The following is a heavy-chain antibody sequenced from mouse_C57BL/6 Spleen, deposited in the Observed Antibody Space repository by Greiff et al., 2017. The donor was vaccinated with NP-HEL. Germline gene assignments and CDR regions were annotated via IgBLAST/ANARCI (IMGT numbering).Heavy chain of an antibody. Sequence: QVQLQQPGAELVRPGSSVKLSCKASGYTFTSYWMDWVKQRPGQGLEWIGNIYPSDSETHYNQKFKDKATLTVDKSSSTAYMQLSSLTSEDAAVYYCARGGGLRPFADWGKGTLVTVSA. V-gene: IGHV1-61*01. CDR3: ARGGGLRPFAD. J-gene: IGHJ3*01. CDR1: GYTFTSYW. CDR2: IYPSDSET. D-gene: IGHD2-4*01.